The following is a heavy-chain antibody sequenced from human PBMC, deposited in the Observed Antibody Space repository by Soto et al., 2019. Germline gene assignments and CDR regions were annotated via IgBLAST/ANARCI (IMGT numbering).Heavy chain of an antibody. J-gene: IGHJ4*02. CDR3: AKDGSYSDSPTESDS. D-gene: IGHD3-16*01. CDR1: EFTFSSYG. CDR2: ISGGGGNT. Sequence: PGGSLRLSCAAFEFTFSSYGMSWVRQAPGKGLEWVSGISGGGGNTFYADSVKGRFTISRDNSKNTVYLQMNSLRAEDTAVYYCAKDGSYSDSPTESDSWGQGILVTVS. V-gene: IGHV3-23*01.